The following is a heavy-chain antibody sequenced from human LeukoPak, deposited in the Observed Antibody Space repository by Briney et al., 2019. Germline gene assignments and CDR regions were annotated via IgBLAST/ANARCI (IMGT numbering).Heavy chain of an antibody. D-gene: IGHD3-10*01. CDR1: GFTSSSYE. J-gene: IGHJ4*02. V-gene: IGHV3-48*03. CDR3: ARDDYGSGSWSDF. Sequence: GGSLRLSCAASGFTSSSYEMNWVRQAPGKGLEWVSYISSSGSTIYYADSVKGRFTISRDNAKNSLYLQMNSLRAEDTALYYCARDDYGSGSWSDFWGQGTLVTVSS. CDR2: ISSSGSTI.